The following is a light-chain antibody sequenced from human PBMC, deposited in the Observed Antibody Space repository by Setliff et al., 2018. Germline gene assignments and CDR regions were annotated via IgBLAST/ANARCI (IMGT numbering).Light chain of an antibody. CDR3: SSYTTSSLRV. J-gene: IGLJ2*01. CDR1: SSDIGAYTY. V-gene: IGLV2-14*03. CDR2: DVS. Sequence: SALTQPAPMSGSPGQSITISCTGTSSDIGAYTYVSWYQQHPGKAPKLLISDVSYRPSGVSHRFSGSKSGNTSSLTISWLQAEDEADYYCSSYTTSSLRVFGGGTKVTVL.